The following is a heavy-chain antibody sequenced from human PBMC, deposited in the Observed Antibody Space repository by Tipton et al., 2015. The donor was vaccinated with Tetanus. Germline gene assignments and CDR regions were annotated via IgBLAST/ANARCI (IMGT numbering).Heavy chain of an antibody. J-gene: IGHJ6*02. D-gene: IGHD1-26*01. CDR1: GASISSYY. Sequence: TLSLTCTVSGASISSYYWSWIRQPAGKGMEWIGYIDYSGNTNYNPSLKSRVTISVDTSKRHFSLKLRSVTAADTAMYYCARDSGGWAYYYYGLDVWGQGTTVTVSS. V-gene: IGHV4-59*12. CDR3: ARDSGGWAYYYYGLDV. CDR2: IDYSGNT.